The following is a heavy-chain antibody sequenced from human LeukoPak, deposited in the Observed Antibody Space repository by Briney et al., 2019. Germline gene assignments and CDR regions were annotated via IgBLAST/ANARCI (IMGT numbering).Heavy chain of an antibody. V-gene: IGHV1-46*01. CDR2: INPTGGST. J-gene: IGHJ5*02. Sequence: ASVKVSCKASGYTFTTYYMHWVRQSPGQGLEWMGVINPTGGSTSYAQKFQGRVTLTRDTSTSTVYMELSTLRSEDTASYYCARGQSDPSFGWFDPWGQGTLVTVSS. CDR1: GYTFTTYY. CDR3: ARGQSDPSFGWFDP. D-gene: IGHD3-10*01.